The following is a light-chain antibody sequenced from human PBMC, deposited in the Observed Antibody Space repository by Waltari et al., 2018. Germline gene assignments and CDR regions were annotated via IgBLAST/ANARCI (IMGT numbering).Light chain of an antibody. V-gene: IGLV2-23*02. CDR3: CSYAGSSTYV. CDR2: EVS. Sequence: QSALTQPASVSGSPGQSITISCTGTSSDVGSYNLVSWYQQYPVKAPKLMIYEVSQRPSGVSSRFSGSKSGNTASLTISGLQAEDEADYYCCSYAGSSTYVFGTGTKVTVL. CDR1: SSDVGSYNL. J-gene: IGLJ1*01.